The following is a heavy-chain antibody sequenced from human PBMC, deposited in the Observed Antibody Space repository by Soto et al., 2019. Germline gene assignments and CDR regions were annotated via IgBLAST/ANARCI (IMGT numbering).Heavy chain of an antibody. CDR3: ARDLRSRGWFDP. CDR1: GVSITSHY. J-gene: IGHJ5*02. V-gene: IGHV4-59*11. CDR2: TYFRGSA. Sequence: SETLSLTCDVSGVSITSHYWNWIRQSPGMGLEWIGSTYFRGSASYNPSLKSRVTISLDTSKDQLSLTLSAVTAADSAVYYCARDLRSRGWFDPWGPGILVTVS.